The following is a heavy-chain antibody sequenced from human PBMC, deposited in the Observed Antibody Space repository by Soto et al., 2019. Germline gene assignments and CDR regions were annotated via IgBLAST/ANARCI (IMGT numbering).Heavy chain of an antibody. J-gene: IGHJ4*02. CDR2: IGISGDT. CDR3: ARGQEVGAHFFDS. CDR1: GFTFSKFD. D-gene: IGHD2-15*01. Sequence: LRLSCEASGFTFSKFDMHWVRQPTGKGLEWVSTIGISGDTYYAVSVKGRFTISRDNAKNSLSLQMNSLRAGDTALYFCARGQEVGAHFFDSWGQGTQVTVSS. V-gene: IGHV3-13*04.